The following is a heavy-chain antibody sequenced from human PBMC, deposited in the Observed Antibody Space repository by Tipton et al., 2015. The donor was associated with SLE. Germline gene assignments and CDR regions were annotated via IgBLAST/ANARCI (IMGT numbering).Heavy chain of an antibody. CDR3: ARFRDEYYYYAMDV. Sequence: SRVSISVDTSKNQFSLKLSSVTAADTAVYYCARFRDEYYYYAMDVWGQGTTVTVSS. J-gene: IGHJ6*02. V-gene: IGHV4-30-2*04.